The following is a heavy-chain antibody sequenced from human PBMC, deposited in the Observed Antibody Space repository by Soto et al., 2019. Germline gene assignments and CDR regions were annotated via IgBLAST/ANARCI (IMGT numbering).Heavy chain of an antibody. CDR3: ARAQLKYYYDSSGYYYLGLTPGDAFDI. CDR2: IKQDGSEK. CDR1: GFTFSSYW. D-gene: IGHD3-22*01. J-gene: IGHJ3*02. V-gene: IGHV3-7*05. Sequence: GGSLRLSCAASGFTFSSYWMSWVRQAPGKGLEWVANIKQDGSEKYYVDSVKGRFTISRDNAKNSLYLQMNSLRAEDTAVYYCARAQLKYYYDSSGYYYLGLTPGDAFDIWGQGTMVTVSS.